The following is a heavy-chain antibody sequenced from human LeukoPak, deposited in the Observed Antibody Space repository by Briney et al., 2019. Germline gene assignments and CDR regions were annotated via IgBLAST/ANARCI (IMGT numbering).Heavy chain of an antibody. Sequence: SETLSLTCAVYGGSFSGYFWTWIRQPPGKGLEWIGEINHSGSTNYNPSLKSRVTISVDTSKNQFSLKLTSVTAADTAVYYCARGSLVVVVDWFDPWGQGTLVTVSS. CDR2: INHSGST. V-gene: IGHV4-34*01. J-gene: IGHJ5*02. D-gene: IGHD2-2*01. CDR1: GGSFSGYF. CDR3: ARGSLVVVVDWFDP.